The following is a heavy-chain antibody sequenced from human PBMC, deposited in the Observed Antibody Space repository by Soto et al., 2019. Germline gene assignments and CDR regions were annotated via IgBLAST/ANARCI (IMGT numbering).Heavy chain of an antibody. CDR1: GFTFSSYA. D-gene: IGHD3-3*01. CDR2: NSGSGGST. CDR3: AKHSEPDSDFWTDY. V-gene: IGHV3-23*01. J-gene: IGHJ4*02. Sequence: GGSLRLSCAASGFTFSSYAMSWVRQAPGKGLEWVSANSGSGGSTYYGDSVKGRFTISRDNSKNTLYLQMNSLRAEDTAVYYCAKHSEPDSDFWTDYWGQGIMVTVSS.